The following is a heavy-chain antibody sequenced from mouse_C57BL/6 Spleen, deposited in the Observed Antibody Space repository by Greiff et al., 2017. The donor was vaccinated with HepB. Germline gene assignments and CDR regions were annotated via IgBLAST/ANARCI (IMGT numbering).Heavy chain of an antibody. Sequence: EVMLVESGGDLVKPGGSLKLSCAASGFTFSSYGMSWVRQTPDKRLEWVATISSGGSYTYYPDSVKGRFPISRDNAKNTLYLQMSNLKSEDTAMYYCARRNWDVEGNYFDYWGQGTTLTVSS. V-gene: IGHV5-6*02. CDR1: GFTFSSYG. CDR2: ISSGGSYT. J-gene: IGHJ2*01. D-gene: IGHD4-1*01. CDR3: ARRNWDVEGNYFDY.